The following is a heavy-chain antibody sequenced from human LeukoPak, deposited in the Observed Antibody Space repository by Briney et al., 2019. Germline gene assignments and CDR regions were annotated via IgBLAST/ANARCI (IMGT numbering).Heavy chain of an antibody. CDR1: GSTFSSYA. CDR2: ISGSGGST. V-gene: IGHV3-23*01. Sequence: PGGSLRLSCAASGSTFSSYAMSWVRQAPGKGLEWVSAISGSGGSTYYADSVKCRFTISRDNSKNTLYLQMNSLRAEDTAVYYCAKLGGYDFWSGYYDDYWGQGTLVTVSS. J-gene: IGHJ4*02. D-gene: IGHD3-3*01. CDR3: AKLGGYDFWSGYYDDY.